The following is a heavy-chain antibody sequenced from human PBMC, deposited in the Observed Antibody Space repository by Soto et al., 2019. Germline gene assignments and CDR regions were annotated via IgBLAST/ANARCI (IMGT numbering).Heavy chain of an antibody. D-gene: IGHD1-26*01. V-gene: IGHV4-28*01. CDR1: GYSISSSTW. CDR2: IDYSGTT. CDR3: ARREIQGPIDY. J-gene: IGHJ4*02. Sequence: QVQLQESGPGLVKLSDTLSLTCAVSGYSISSSTWWGWIRPPPGKGLEWLGYIDYSGTTYYNPSLKSRVAMSVDPSKNQFSLKLTSVTAVDPAVYYCARREIQGPIDYWGQGTLVTVSS.